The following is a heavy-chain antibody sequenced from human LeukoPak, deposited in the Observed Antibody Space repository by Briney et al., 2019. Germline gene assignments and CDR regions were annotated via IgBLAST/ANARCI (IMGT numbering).Heavy chain of an antibody. D-gene: IGHD1-26*01. CDR1: GYTFTGSY. CDR2: INPNSGGT. J-gene: IGHJ3*02. V-gene: IGHV1-2*02. Sequence: GASVKVSCQASGYTFTGSYIHWVRQAPGQGLEWMGWINPNSGGTKYSQRFQGRVTVTRDTSISTAYMELSRLRSDDTAVYYCARASGSNDGFDIGGQGTVVPVFS. CDR3: ARASGSNDGFDI.